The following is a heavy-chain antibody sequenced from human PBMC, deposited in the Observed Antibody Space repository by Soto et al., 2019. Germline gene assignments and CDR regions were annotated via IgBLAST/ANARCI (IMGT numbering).Heavy chain of an antibody. D-gene: IGHD1-1*01. CDR1: GFTLSGYA. Sequence: GGSLRLSCAASGFTLSGYAMDWVRQAPGKGLEYVSGISSNGVGTYYANSVQGRFTISRDNSKNTVYLQMGSLRPEDMAVYYCVRGARPDFSYTTLWADGTTVTAPQ. CDR3: VRGARPDFSYTTL. J-gene: IGHJ6*04. CDR2: ISSNGVGT. V-gene: IGHV3-64*01.